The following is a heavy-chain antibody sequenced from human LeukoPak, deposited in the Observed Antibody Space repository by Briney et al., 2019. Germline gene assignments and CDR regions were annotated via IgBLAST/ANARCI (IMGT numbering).Heavy chain of an antibody. Sequence: ASVKVSCKASGYTFTSFGISWVRQAPGQGLEWMGWSTTYNGNTNYAQKVQGRVTMTTDTSTSTAYMELRSLTSDDTAVYYCARGLVSEYSGYDLENFFEYWGRGTLVTVSS. CDR3: ARGLVSEYSGYDLENFFEY. J-gene: IGHJ4*02. D-gene: IGHD5-12*01. V-gene: IGHV1-18*01. CDR1: GYTFTSFG. CDR2: STTYNGNT.